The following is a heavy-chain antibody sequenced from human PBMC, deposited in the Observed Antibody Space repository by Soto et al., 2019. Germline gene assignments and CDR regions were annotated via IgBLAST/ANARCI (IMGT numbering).Heavy chain of an antibody. J-gene: IGHJ6*02. CDR1: GFTFSDYY. D-gene: IGHD3-16*01. V-gene: IGHV3-11*01. CDR2: VSSSGSTI. Sequence: GGSLRLSCAASGFTFSDYYMSWIRQAPGKGLEWVSYVSSSGSTIYYADSVKGRFTISRDNAKNSLYLQMNSLRAEDTAVYYCARGQGPGVNKRGGFNYYGMDVWGQATTVTVSS. CDR3: ARGQGPGVNKRGGFNYYGMDV.